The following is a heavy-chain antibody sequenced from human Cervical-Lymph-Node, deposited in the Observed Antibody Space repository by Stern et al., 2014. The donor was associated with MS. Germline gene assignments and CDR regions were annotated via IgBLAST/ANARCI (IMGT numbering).Heavy chain of an antibody. Sequence: QVQLMQSGGGVVQPGRSLRLSCAASGFTFSSYGMHWVRQAPGQGLEWVAIISYDGSNKYYADSVKGRFTISRDNSKNTLYLQMNSLRAEDTAVYYCAKGYSSSSALYYYYGMDVWGQGTTVTVSS. CDR2: ISYDGSNK. D-gene: IGHD6-6*01. J-gene: IGHJ6*02. V-gene: IGHV3-30*18. CDR1: GFTFSSYG. CDR3: AKGYSSSSALYYYYGMDV.